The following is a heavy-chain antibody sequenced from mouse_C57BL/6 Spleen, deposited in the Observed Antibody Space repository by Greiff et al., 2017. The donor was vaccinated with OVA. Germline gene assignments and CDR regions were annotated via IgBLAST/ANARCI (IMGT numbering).Heavy chain of an antibody. CDR2: ISSGSSTI. V-gene: IGHV5-17*01. D-gene: IGHD2-4*01. J-gene: IGHJ1*03. CDR3: ARGADYDNWYFDV. Sequence: EVQLVESGGGLVKPGGSLKLSCAASGFTFSDYGMHWVRQAPEKGLEWVAYISSGSSTIYYADTVKGRFTISRDNAKNTLFLQMTSLRSEDTAMYYCARGADYDNWYFDVWGTGTTVTVSS. CDR1: GFTFSDYG.